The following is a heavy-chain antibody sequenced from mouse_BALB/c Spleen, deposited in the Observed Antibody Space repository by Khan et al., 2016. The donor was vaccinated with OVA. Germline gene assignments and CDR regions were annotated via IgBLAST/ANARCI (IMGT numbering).Heavy chain of an antibody. CDR3: VRIPLPPYHFDY. CDR2: INPSSGYT. CDR1: GYTFTNYT. Sequence: QMQLEESGAELARPGASVKMSCKASGYTFTNYTIHWVKQRPGQGLEWIGYINPSSGYTNYNQNYNDKATLTTDRSSSTAYMQLSWLTSDDSAVYYCVRIPLPPYHFDYWGQGTTLTVSS. V-gene: IGHV1-4*01. J-gene: IGHJ2*01.